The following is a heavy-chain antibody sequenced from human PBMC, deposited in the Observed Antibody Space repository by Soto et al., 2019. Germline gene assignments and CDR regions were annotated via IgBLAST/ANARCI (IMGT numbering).Heavy chain of an antibody. Sequence: SETLSLTCTVSGGSIGSGDYYWSWIRQPPGKGLEWIGYIYYSGSTYYNPSLKSRVTISVDTSKNQFSLKLSSVTAADTAVYYCARVSGSYYYGMDVWGQGTTVTVSS. V-gene: IGHV4-30-4*01. CDR3: ARVSGSYYYGMDV. CDR1: GGSIGSGDYY. J-gene: IGHJ6*02. CDR2: IYYSGST. D-gene: IGHD1-26*01.